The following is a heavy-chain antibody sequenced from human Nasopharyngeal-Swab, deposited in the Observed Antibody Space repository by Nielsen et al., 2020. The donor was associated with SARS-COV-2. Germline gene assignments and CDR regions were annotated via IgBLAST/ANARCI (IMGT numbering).Heavy chain of an antibody. CDR3: ARDGFGESPYYYYYGMDV. D-gene: IGHD3-10*01. CDR2: ISSSTSYI. J-gene: IGHJ6*02. Sequence: GESLKISCAASGFTFSNYSKNWVRQAPGKGLEWVSSISSSTSYIYYADSVKGRFTISRDNAKNSLYLQMNSLRAEDTAVYYCARDGFGESPYYYYYGMDVWGQGTTVTVSS. CDR1: GFTFSNYS. V-gene: IGHV3-21*01.